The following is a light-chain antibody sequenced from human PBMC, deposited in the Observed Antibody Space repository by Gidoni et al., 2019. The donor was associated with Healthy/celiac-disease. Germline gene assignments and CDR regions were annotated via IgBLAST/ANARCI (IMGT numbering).Light chain of an antibody. J-gene: IGKJ2*01. CDR2: GAS. CDR3: QQYGSSHYT. V-gene: IGKV3-20*01. Sequence: EIVLTQSPGTLSLSPGERATLSCRASQSVSSSYLAWYQQKPGQAPRLLIDGASSRATGIPDRFSGSGSGTDFTLTISRLEPEDFAVYYCQQYGSSHYTFXXXTKLEIK. CDR1: QSVSSSY.